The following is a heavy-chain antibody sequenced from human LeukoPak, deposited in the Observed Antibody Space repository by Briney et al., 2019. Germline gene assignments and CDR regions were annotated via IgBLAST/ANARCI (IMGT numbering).Heavy chain of an antibody. J-gene: IGHJ4*02. D-gene: IGHD3-10*01. Sequence: GGSLRLSCAASGFTVSSNYMSWVRQAPGKGLEWVSVIYSGGSTYYADSVKGRFTISRDNSKNTLYLQMNSLRAEDTAVYYCARAPWITMVRGVLDYWGQGTLVTVSS. CDR1: GFTVSSNY. CDR3: ARAPWITMVRGVLDY. CDR2: IYSGGST. V-gene: IGHV3-66*01.